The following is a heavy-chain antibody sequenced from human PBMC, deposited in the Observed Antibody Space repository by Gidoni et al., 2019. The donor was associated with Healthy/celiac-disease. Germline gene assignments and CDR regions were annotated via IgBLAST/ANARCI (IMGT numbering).Heavy chain of an antibody. Sequence: QVQLVQSGAEVNKPGSSVKVSCKASVATFSSYTISWVQQAPGQGLEWMGRIIPILGIANYAQKFQGRVTITADKSSSTAYMELSSLRSEDTAVYYCARDPDTMYFDLWGRGTLVTVSS. D-gene: IGHD3-10*01. V-gene: IGHV1-69*08. CDR3: ARDPDTMYFDL. CDR1: VATFSSYT. CDR2: IIPILGIA. J-gene: IGHJ2*01.